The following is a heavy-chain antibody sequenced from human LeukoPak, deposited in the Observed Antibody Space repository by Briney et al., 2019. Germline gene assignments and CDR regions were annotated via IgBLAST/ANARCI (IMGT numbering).Heavy chain of an antibody. J-gene: IGHJ1*01. CDR1: GFTFSNGW. CDR2: IKSKTDGGTT. Sequence: GGSLRLSCAGSGFTFSNGWMSWVRQAPGKGLEWVGRIKSKTDGGTTDYAAPVKGRFTISRDDSKNTVYLQMNSLKTEDTAVYYCATGFGAPAEYFQHWGQGTLVTVSS. V-gene: IGHV3-15*01. CDR3: ATGFGAPAEYFQH. D-gene: IGHD3-10*01.